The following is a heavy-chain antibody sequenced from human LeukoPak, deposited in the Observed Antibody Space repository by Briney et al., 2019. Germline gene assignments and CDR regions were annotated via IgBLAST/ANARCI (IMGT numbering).Heavy chain of an antibody. CDR3: ARGSGSYAGNFDY. J-gene: IGHJ4*02. D-gene: IGHD1-26*01. V-gene: IGHV4-59*01. Sequence: SETLSLTCTVSGGSISSYYWSWIRQPPRKGLEWIGYIYYSGSTNYNPSLKSRVTISVDTSKNQFSLKLSSVTAADTAVYYCARGSGSYAGNFDYWGQGTLVTVSS. CDR2: IYYSGST. CDR1: GGSISSYY.